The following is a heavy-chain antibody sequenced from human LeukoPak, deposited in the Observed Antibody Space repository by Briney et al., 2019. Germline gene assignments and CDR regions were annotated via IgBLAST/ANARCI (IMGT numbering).Heavy chain of an antibody. J-gene: IGHJ6*02. CDR1: GGSISSSSYY. Sequence: SETLSLTCTVSGGSISSSSYYWGWIRQPPGKGLEWIGSIYYSGSTYYNPSLKSRVTISVDTSKNQFSLKLSSVTAADTAVYYCARTSGHYYYYYGMDVWGQGTTVTVSS. V-gene: IGHV4-39*01. CDR3: ARTSGHYYYYYGMDV. CDR2: IYYSGST.